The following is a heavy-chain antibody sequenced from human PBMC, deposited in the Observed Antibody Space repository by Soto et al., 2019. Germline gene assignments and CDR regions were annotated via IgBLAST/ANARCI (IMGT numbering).Heavy chain of an antibody. D-gene: IGHD3-10*01. CDR3: ARTGGGFGEFHTLFDY. CDR1: GGSISSGDYY. V-gene: IGHV4-30-4*01. CDR2: IYYSGST. J-gene: IGHJ4*02. Sequence: QVQLQESGPGLVKPSQTLSLTCTVSGGSISSGDYYWSWIRQPPGKGLEWIGYIYYSGSTYYNPSLKSRVTISVDTSKNQFSLKLSSVTAADTAVYYCARTGGGFGEFHTLFDYWGQGTLVTVSS.